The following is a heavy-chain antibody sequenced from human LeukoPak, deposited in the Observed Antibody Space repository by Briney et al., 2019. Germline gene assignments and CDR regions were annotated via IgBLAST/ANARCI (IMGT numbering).Heavy chain of an antibody. CDR1: GYTFTSYY. D-gene: IGHD5-24*01. CDR2: INPSGDNT. V-gene: IGHV1-46*01. J-gene: IGHJ5*02. Sequence: ASVKVSCKASGYTFTSYYMHWVRQAPGQGLEWIGIINPSGDNTWYAQKFQGRVTMTRDMATSTDYLEVSSLRSEDTAVYYCARDNSLRDTAWWFDPWGQGTLVTDSS. CDR3: ARDNSLRDTAWWFDP.